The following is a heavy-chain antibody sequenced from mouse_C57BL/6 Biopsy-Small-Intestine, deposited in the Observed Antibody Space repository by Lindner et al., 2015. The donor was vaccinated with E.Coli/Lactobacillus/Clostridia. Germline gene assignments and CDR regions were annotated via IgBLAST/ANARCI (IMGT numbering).Heavy chain of an antibody. CDR1: GGTFSSYS. J-gene: IGHJ4*01. CDR3: ARGSSSGFTPSFDY. D-gene: IGHD6-2*01. Sequence: SVKVSCKASGGTFSSYSFSWVRQAPGQGLEWMGRIIPVLSMPTYAQKFQDRVTITADRSTSIVYMELTGLRSEDTAMYYCARGSSSGFTPSFDYWGQGTLVTVSS. V-gene: IGHV1S126*01. CDR2: IIPVLSMP.